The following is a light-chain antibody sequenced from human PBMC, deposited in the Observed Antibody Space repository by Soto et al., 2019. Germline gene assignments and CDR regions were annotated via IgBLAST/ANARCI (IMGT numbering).Light chain of an antibody. V-gene: IGKV3-11*01. CDR1: QSVSIY. J-gene: IGKJ5*01. Sequence: EIVLAQSPATLSLSPGERATLSCRASQSVSIYLAWYQQKPGQAPRLLIYDASNRATGIPARFSGSGSGTDFTITISSLAPEDFAVYYCQQRSNWPPKITFGQGTRLEIK. CDR3: QQRSNWPPKIT. CDR2: DAS.